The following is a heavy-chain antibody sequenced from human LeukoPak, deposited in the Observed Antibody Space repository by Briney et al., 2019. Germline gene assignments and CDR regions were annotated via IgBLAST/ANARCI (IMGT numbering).Heavy chain of an antibody. J-gene: IGHJ4*02. CDR3: ATDNTISGHYEVGY. Sequence: GGSLRLSCAASGFSVSTNYMIWVRQAPGMGLECVSVISNHGTTYYADSVKGRFSISRDNSKNTVFLQMNSLRAEDTAVYYCATDNTISGHYEVGYWGQGTLVTVSS. D-gene: IGHD3-3*01. CDR1: GFSVSTNY. CDR2: ISNHGTT. V-gene: IGHV3-53*01.